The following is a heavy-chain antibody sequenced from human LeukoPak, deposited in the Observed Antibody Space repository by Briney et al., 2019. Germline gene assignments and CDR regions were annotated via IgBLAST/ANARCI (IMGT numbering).Heavy chain of an antibody. Sequence: GGSLRLSCVGYGLGLRNYWMTWVRQAPGMGLEWVANIKQDGSEIYYVDSVKGRFIISRDNAKNSLYLEMNSLRVEDTAIYYCARGRDVDSWGQGTLVTVSS. CDR1: GLGLRNYW. CDR3: ARGRDVDS. CDR2: IKQDGSEI. J-gene: IGHJ4*02. V-gene: IGHV3-7*03.